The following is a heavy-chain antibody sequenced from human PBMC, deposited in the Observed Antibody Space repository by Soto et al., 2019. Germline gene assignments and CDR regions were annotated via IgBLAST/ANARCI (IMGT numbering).Heavy chain of an antibody. D-gene: IGHD3-10*01. Sequence: QIQLVQSGAEVKKPGASVKVSCRASGYTFTGYYLHWVRQAPGQGLEWMGWVNPISGDTNYAQKFQDRVIMTRDRSITTVHMELSRLRSDDTAVYYCAREEGFRITMDRGRWFDPWGHGTLVTVSS. J-gene: IGHJ5*02. CDR2: VNPISGDT. CDR1: GYTFTGYY. CDR3: AREEGFRITMDRGRWFDP. V-gene: IGHV1-2*02.